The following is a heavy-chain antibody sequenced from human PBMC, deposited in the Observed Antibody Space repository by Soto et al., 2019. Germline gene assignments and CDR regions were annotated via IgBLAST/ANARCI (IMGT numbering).Heavy chain of an antibody. D-gene: IGHD5-12*01. Sequence: PGGSLRLSCAASGFTFSSYEMYWVRHAPGKGLEWVAYISSSGTILYADSVKGRFTISRDNADNSLYLQMNSLRAEDTAVYYCTKEKSVMYSGYDAFDIWGRGTMVTVSS. J-gene: IGHJ3*02. CDR1: GFTFSSYE. V-gene: IGHV3-48*03. CDR2: ISSSGTI. CDR3: TKEKSVMYSGYDAFDI.